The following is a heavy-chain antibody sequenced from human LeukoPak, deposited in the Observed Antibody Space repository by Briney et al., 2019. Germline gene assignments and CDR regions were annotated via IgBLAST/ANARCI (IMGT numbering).Heavy chain of an antibody. J-gene: IGHJ3*02. Sequence: GGSLRLSCAASGFTVSSDYMSWVRQAPGKGLEWVAFIRYDGSNKYYADSVKGRFTISRDNSKNTLYLQMNSLRAEDTAVYYCAKDILTGYPLGDDAFDIWGQGTMVTVSS. CDR3: AKDILTGYPLGDDAFDI. CDR1: GFTVSSDY. CDR2: IRYDGSNK. D-gene: IGHD3-9*01. V-gene: IGHV3-30*02.